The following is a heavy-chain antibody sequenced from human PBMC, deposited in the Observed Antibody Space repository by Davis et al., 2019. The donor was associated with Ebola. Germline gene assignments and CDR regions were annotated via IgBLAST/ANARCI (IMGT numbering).Heavy chain of an antibody. CDR3: ARGPYSKGTYYNDY. V-gene: IGHV3-53*01. Sequence: GESLKISCAASGFSVSSNYMTWVRHAPGKGLEWVSTIYGAGSRYYGDSVQGRFTISRDNSKNTLFLQMNSLRTDDTAVYFCARGPYSKGTYYNDYWGQGTLVTVSS. CDR1: GFSVSSNY. J-gene: IGHJ4*02. CDR2: IYGAGSR. D-gene: IGHD3-22*01.